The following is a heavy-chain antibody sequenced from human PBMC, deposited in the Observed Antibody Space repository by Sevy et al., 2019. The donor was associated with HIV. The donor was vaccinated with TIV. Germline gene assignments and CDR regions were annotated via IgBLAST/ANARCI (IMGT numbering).Heavy chain of an antibody. J-gene: IGHJ4*02. D-gene: IGHD2-15*01. CDR1: GFTFSSYG. CDR3: ARAGNVVVAATEGRYFDY. V-gene: IGHV3-33*01. CDR2: IWYDGSNK. Sequence: GGSLRLSCAASGFTFSSYGMHWVRQAPGKGLEWVGVIWYDGSNKYYADSVKGRFTISRDNSKNTLYLQMNSLRAEDTAVYYCARAGNVVVAATEGRYFDYWGQGTLVTVSS.